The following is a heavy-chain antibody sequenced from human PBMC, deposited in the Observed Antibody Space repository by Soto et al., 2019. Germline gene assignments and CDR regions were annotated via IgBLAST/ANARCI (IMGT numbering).Heavy chain of an antibody. CDR2: IWYDGSNK. V-gene: IGHV3-33*01. D-gene: IGHD5-12*01. CDR3: ARAHHIVATISDYFDY. Sequence: QVQLVESGGGVVQPGRSLRLSCAASGFTFSSYGMHWVRQAPGKGLEWVAVIWYDGSNKYYADSVKGRFTISRDNSTNTLYLQMNSQRADDTAVYYCARAHHIVATISDYFDYWGQGTLVTVSS. CDR1: GFTFSSYG. J-gene: IGHJ4*02.